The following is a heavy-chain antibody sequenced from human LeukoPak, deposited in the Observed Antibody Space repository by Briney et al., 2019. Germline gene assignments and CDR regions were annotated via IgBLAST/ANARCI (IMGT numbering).Heavy chain of an antibody. J-gene: IGHJ4*02. CDR1: GGSISSHY. CDR3: AGDYCSSTSCLFDY. V-gene: IGHV4-59*11. Sequence: SETLSLTCTVSGGSISSHYWSWIRQPPGKGLEWIGYIYYSGSTNYNPSLKSRVTISVDTSKNQFSLKLSSVTAADTAVYYCAGDYCSSTSCLFDYWGQGTLVTVSS. CDR2: IYYSGST. D-gene: IGHD2-2*01.